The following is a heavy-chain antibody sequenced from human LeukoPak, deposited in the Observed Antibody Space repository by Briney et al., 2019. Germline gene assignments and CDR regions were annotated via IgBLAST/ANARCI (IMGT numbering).Heavy chain of an antibody. J-gene: IGHJ4*02. D-gene: IGHD3-10*01. CDR1: GFTFSDYY. CDR2: ISSSSSYT. Sequence: GGSLRLSCAASGFTFSDYYMSWIRQAPGKGLQWVSYISSSSSYTSYADSVKGRFTISRDNTKNSLYLQMNSLRAEDTAVYYRARSRAVDYFDYWGQGTLVTVSS. CDR3: ARSRAVDYFDY. V-gene: IGHV3-11*03.